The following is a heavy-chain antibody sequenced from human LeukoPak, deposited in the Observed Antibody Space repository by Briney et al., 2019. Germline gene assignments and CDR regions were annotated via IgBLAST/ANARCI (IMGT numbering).Heavy chain of an antibody. CDR1: GFTFSSYW. J-gene: IGHJ4*02. Sequence: PGGSLRLSCAASGFTFSSYWMSWVRQAPGKGLEWVANIKQDGSEKYYVDSVKGRFTISRDNAKNSLYLRMNSLRAEDTAVYYCARELDIVATIYFDYWGQGTLVTVSS. CDR3: ARELDIVATIYFDY. D-gene: IGHD5-12*01. CDR2: IKQDGSEK. V-gene: IGHV3-7*01.